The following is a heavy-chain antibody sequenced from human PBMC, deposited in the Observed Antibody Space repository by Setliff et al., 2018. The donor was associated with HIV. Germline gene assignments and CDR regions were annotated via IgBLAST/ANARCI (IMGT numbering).Heavy chain of an antibody. Sequence: ASVKVSCKASGYTFTSYGIGWVRQAPGQGLEWMGWISPYNGHTNYAQKLQGRVTMTTDTSTSTTYMELTGLRSDDTAVYYCARWSCGRATCYDSPYNWFDPWGQGTLVTVSS. J-gene: IGHJ5*02. CDR1: GYTFTSYG. D-gene: IGHD2-2*01. V-gene: IGHV1-18*01. CDR3: ARWSCGRATCYDSPYNWFDP. CDR2: ISPYNGHT.